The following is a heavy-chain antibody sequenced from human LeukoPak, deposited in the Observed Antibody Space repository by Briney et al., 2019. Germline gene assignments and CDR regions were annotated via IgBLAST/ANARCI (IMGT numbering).Heavy chain of an antibody. CDR3: ARSRSSSWNIFDF. CDR1: GFILSTYG. CDR2: ISTSGGTT. J-gene: IGHJ4*02. Sequence: PGGSLRLSCAASGFILSTYGMHWVRQAPGKGLEWVSGISTSGGTTHYADSVKGRFTISRDNSKNTLYLQMNSLRAEDTAVYYCARSRSSSWNIFDFWGQGTLVTVSS. D-gene: IGHD6-13*01. V-gene: IGHV3-23*01.